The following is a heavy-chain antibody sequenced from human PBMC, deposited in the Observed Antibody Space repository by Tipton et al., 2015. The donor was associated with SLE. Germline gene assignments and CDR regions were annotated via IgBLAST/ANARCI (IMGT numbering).Heavy chain of an antibody. J-gene: IGHJ2*01. CDR2: ISSSGDTI. CDR1: GFTFSTYE. V-gene: IGHV3-48*03. CDR3: ARPKTYFYDTGGFRSYWFFDL. Sequence: SLRLSCVASGFTFSTYEMNWVRQAPGKGLEWVSYISSSGDTIYYADSVKGRFSISRDNANNALFLQMNSLRAEDTGVYYCARPKTYFYDTGGFRSYWFFDLWGRGTLVSVSS. D-gene: IGHD3-22*01.